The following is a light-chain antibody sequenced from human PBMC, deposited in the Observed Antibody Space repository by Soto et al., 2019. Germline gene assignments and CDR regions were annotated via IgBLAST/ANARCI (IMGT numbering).Light chain of an antibody. CDR2: SIN. Sequence: QSVLTQPPSASGTPGQRVTISCSGSSSNIGVNSVDWYRQVPGSAPNLLIYSINQRPSGVPVRFSASKSGTSASLVISGLQSEAEADYYCASWDDSLNGHVVFGGGTKLTVL. J-gene: IGLJ2*01. CDR3: ASWDDSLNGHVV. CDR1: SSNIGVNS. V-gene: IGLV1-44*01.